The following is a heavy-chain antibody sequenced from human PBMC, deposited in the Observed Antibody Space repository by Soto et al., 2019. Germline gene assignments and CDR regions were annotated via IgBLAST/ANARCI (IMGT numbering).Heavy chain of an antibody. J-gene: IGHJ6*02. V-gene: IGHV1-69*13. Sequence: SVKVSCKACGGTFSSYAISWVRQAPGQGLEWMGGIIPIFGTANYAQKFQGRVTITADESTSTAYMELSSLRSEDTAVYYCARAREYYDFWSGEARETRYYYYYGMDVWGQGTTVTVSS. D-gene: IGHD3-3*01. CDR3: ARAREYYDFWSGEARETRYYYYYGMDV. CDR2: IIPIFGTA. CDR1: GGTFSSYA.